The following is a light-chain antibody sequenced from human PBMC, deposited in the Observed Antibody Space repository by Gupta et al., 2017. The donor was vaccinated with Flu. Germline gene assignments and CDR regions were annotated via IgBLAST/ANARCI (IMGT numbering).Light chain of an antibody. CDR2: LGS. J-gene: IGKJ1*01. CDR3: RQALQTLWT. CDR1: QGLLHSNGNTY. V-gene: IGKV2-28*01. Sequence: VTPGESASISCRSSQGLLHSNGNTYLHWYLQKPGQSPQLLIYLGSNRASGVPDRFSGSGSGTDFTLKISRVEAEDVGVYFCRQALQTLWTFGQGTKVEIK.